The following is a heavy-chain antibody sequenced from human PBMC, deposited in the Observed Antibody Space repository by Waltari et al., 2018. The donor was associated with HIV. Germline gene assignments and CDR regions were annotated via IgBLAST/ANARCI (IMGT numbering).Heavy chain of an antibody. J-gene: IGHJ4*02. Sequence: QLQLQESGPGLVKPSETLSLTCSVSGDSISSSSYSWGWVRQPPGKGLEWSGSIFYTGSTYYNPSLKSRVTISVDTSRNRFSLKRSSVTAADTAVYYCARHGRMGGGTHRRYFDYWGQGTLVTVSS. V-gene: IGHV4-39*01. D-gene: IGHD3-16*01. CDR2: IFYTGST. CDR1: GDSISSSSYS. CDR3: ARHGRMGGGTHRRYFDY.